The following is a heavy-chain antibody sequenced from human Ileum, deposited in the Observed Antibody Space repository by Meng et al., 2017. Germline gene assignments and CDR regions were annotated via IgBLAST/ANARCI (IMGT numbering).Heavy chain of an antibody. D-gene: IGHD3-16*01. CDR3: ARGGGRYGPDFDY. J-gene: IGHJ4*02. V-gene: IGHV4-34*01. CDR1: GGSFSGYY. Sequence: QGPLRQGGAGLLKPSETLSLTCAVYGGSFSGYYWSWIRQPPGKGLEWIGEINHSGSTNYNPSLKSRVTISVDTSKNQFSLKLSSVTAADTAVYYCARGGGRYGPDFDYWGQGTLVTVSS. CDR2: INHSGST.